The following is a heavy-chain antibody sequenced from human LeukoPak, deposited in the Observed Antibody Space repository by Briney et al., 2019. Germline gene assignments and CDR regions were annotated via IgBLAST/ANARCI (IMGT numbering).Heavy chain of an antibody. CDR3: APDCSGGSCYDNNWFDP. Sequence: PGGSLRLSCAASGFTFSSYGMHWVRQAPGKGLEWVAFIRYDGSNKYYADPVKGRFTISRDNAKNTLYLQMNSLRAEDTAVYYCAPDCSGGSCYDNNWFDPWGQGTLVTVSS. V-gene: IGHV3-30*02. J-gene: IGHJ5*02. CDR2: IRYDGSNK. D-gene: IGHD2-15*01. CDR1: GFTFSSYG.